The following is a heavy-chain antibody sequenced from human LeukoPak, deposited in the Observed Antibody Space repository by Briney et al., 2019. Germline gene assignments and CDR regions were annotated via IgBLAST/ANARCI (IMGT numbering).Heavy chain of an antibody. CDR3: AKGSAAAGTWVDY. CDR2: ISYDGSNK. D-gene: IGHD6-13*01. Sequence: GGSLRLSCAASGFTFSSYGMHWVRQAPGKGLGWVAVISYDGSNKYYADSVKGRFTISRDNSKNTLYLQMNSLRAEDTAVYYCAKGSAAAGTWVDYWGQGTLVTVSS. J-gene: IGHJ4*02. CDR1: GFTFSSYG. V-gene: IGHV3-30*18.